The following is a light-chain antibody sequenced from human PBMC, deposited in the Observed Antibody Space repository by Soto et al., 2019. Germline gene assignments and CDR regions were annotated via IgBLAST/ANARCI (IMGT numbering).Light chain of an antibody. CDR2: DAS. J-gene: IGKJ5*01. CDR3: KQYKNWPPFT. CDR1: QSVSSY. V-gene: IGKV3-15*01. Sequence: EIMMTQSPVTLSVSPGERATLSCRASQSVSSYLAWYQQKPGQAPRLLIYDASTRATGIPARFSGSGSGSEFTLTISNVQSEDFAVYYCKQYKNWPPFTFGQGTRLEIK.